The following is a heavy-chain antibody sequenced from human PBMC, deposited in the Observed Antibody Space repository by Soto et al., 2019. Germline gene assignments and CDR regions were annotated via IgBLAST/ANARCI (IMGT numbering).Heavy chain of an antibody. V-gene: IGHV1-18*01. Sequence: QVQLVQSGGEVKKPGASVKVSCKASGYTFTNYGISWVRQDPGQGLEWMGWINVYNGNTKYAQKVQGRVTMTIDKYKSTGYMELRSLRSDDTAVYYCARGVGSGSYYNQYNWFDPWGQGTLVTVSS. J-gene: IGHJ5*02. CDR1: GYTFTNYG. CDR2: INVYNGNT. CDR3: ARGVGSGSYYNQYNWFDP. D-gene: IGHD3-10*01.